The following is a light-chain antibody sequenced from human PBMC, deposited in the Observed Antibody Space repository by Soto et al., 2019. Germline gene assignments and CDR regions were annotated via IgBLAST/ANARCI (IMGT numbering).Light chain of an antibody. CDR3: MQALHTPYT. Sequence: DFVMTQSPLSLPVTPGEPASISCRCSQNLLHTNGHSYLDWYLQKPGQSPQLLVFWATIRASGVPDRFSGSGSGTDFTLKISKVEAEDVGIYYCMQALHTPYTFGQGTSLEIK. J-gene: IGKJ2*01. CDR1: QNLLHTNGHSY. V-gene: IGKV2-28*01. CDR2: WAT.